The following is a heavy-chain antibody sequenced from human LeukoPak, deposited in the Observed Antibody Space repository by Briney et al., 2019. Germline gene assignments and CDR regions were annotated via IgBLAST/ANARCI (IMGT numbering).Heavy chain of an antibody. J-gene: IGHJ4*02. Sequence: GGSLRLSCAASGFTFSTYTMSWVRQAPWKGLEWVSIISDSGGTTYYADSVKGRFTFSRDNSKNTLYLQMNSLRAEDTAVYYCAKVLSSSWGYFDYWGQGTLVTVSS. V-gene: IGHV3-23*01. CDR2: ISDSGGTT. CDR3: AKVLSSSWGYFDY. D-gene: IGHD6-13*01. CDR1: GFTFSTYT.